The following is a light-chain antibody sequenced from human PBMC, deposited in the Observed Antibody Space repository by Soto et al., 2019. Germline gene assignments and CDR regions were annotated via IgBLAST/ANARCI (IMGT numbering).Light chain of an antibody. CDR3: EEDNVWPNT. CDR1: QSVSSN. Sequence: IVITQSPATLSVSTGQTATLSCRASQSVSSNLGWYQQKPGQAPRLLIHGASTRATGIPARFSGSGSGTEFTLTIRSLQSEDFAMYYCEEDNVWPNTFGQGTRMEI. CDR2: GAS. J-gene: IGKJ5*01. V-gene: IGKV3-15*01.